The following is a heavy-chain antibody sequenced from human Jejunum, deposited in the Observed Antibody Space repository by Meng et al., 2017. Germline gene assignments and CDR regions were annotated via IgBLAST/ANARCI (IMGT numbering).Heavy chain of an antibody. CDR1: GASISSGYW. Sequence: QVQLQESGPGQVEPSGTLSLTCAVSGASISSGYWWSWVRQPPGKGLEWIGEIHHGGDTNYNPSLKSRVTISVDKSNNQYSLRLTSVTAADTAMYYCARNGAYSADHWGQGTLVTVSS. CDR3: ARNGAYSADH. CDR2: IHHGGDT. V-gene: IGHV4-4*02. D-gene: IGHD2-15*01. J-gene: IGHJ4*02.